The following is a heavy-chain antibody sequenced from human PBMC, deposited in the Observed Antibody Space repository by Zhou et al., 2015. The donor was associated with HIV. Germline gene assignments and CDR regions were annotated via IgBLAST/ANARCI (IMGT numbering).Heavy chain of an antibody. CDR1: GGSFSDHA. Sequence: QVQLVQSGAEVRKPGSSVKVSCKVSGGSFSDHAVSWVRQAPGQGLEWMGGVIPIFSTIHLAQKFQGRVILTADRSTNTTSLELRNLRRDDTALYYCATCSWNYQRQLYAMDVWGQGTTVIVSS. CDR2: VIPIFSTI. CDR3: ATCSWNYQRQLYAMDV. D-gene: IGHD1-7*01. V-gene: IGHV1-69*06. J-gene: IGHJ6*02.